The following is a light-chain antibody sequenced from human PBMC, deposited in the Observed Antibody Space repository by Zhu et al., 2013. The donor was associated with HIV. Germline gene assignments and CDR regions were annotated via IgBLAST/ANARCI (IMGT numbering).Light chain of an antibody. J-gene: IGKJ1*01. CDR1: QAINNNF. CDR2: GTS. Sequence: EIVLTQSPGTLSLSPGERATLSCRASQAINNNFLAWYQQKPGQAPRLLICGTSTRALGIPDRFSGSGSATDFTLTINRLEPDDSAVYFCQQFSSSPWTFGHGTKVEIK. CDR3: QQFSSSPWT. V-gene: IGKV3-20*01.